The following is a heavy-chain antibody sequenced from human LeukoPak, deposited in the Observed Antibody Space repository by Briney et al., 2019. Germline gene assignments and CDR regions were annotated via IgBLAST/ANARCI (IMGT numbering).Heavy chain of an antibody. D-gene: IGHD3-10*01. Sequence: GGSLRLSCAASGFTFSSYWMHWVRQAPGKGLVWVSRIKSDGSNYYADSVKGRFTISRDNSKNTLYLQMNSLRAEDTAVYYCASGFRLTSIKFDYWGQGTLVTVSS. V-gene: IGHV3-74*01. CDR2: IKSDGSN. CDR3: ASGFRLTSIKFDY. J-gene: IGHJ4*02. CDR1: GFTFSSYW.